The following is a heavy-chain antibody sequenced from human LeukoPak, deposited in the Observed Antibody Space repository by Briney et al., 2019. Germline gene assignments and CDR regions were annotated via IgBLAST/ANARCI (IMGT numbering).Heavy chain of an antibody. CDR1: GFTFSSYS. CDR2: ISSSSSYI. CDR3: ARDRHSGSYPDAFDI. D-gene: IGHD1-26*01. Sequence: PGGSLRLSCAASGFTFSSYSMNWVRQAPGKGLEWVSSISSSSSYIYYADSVKGRFTISRDNAKNSLYLQMNSLRAEDTAVYYCARDRHSGSYPDAFDIWGHGTMVTVSS. J-gene: IGHJ3*02. V-gene: IGHV3-21*01.